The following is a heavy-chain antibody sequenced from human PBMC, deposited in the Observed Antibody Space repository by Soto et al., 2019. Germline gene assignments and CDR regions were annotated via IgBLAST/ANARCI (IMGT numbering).Heavy chain of an antibody. V-gene: IGHV4-59*08. J-gene: IGHJ6*02. CDR3: ARAIYDYVWGSYRYGMDV. CDR1: GGSISSYY. D-gene: IGHD3-16*02. CDR2: IYYSGST. Sequence: SETLSLTCTVSGGSISSYYWSWIRQPPGKGLEWIGYIYYSGSTNYNPSLKSRVTISVDTSKNQFSLKLSSVTAADTAVYYCARAIYDYVWGSYRYGMDVWGQGTTVTVSS.